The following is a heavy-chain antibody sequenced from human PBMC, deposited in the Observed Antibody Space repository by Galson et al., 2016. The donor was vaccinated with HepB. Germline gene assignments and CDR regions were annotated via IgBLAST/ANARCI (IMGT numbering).Heavy chain of an antibody. V-gene: IGHV3-23*01. J-gene: IGHJ6*02. CDR2: ISGSGTNT. D-gene: IGHD2-21*02. CDR1: GFTFSNYV. CDR3: AKSLLGVTLVSYYYGMDV. Sequence: RLSCAASGFTFSNYVMNWVRQAPGKGLEWVSAISGSGTNTYYEDSVKGRFTISRDNSKNTLFLQMNSLSAEDTAVYYCAKSLLGVTLVSYYYGMDVWGQGTTVTVSS.